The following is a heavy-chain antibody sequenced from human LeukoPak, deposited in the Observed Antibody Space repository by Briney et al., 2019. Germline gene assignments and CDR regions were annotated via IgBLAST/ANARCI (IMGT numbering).Heavy chain of an antibody. D-gene: IGHD3-10*01. CDR3: AKVRIPYYYGSGSYYPFDY. Sequence: PGGSLRLSCAASGFTFSSYWMSWVRQAPGKGLEWVANIKQDGSEKYYVDSVKGRFTISRDNAKNTLYLQMNSLRAEDTAVYYCAKVRIPYYYGSGSYYPFDYWGQGTLVTVSS. CDR2: IKQDGSEK. J-gene: IGHJ4*02. CDR1: GFTFSSYW. V-gene: IGHV3-7*03.